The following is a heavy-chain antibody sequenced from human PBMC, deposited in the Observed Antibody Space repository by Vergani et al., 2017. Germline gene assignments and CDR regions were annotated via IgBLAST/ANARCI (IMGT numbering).Heavy chain of an antibody. CDR2: IYYSGST. V-gene: IGHV4-30-4*08. J-gene: IGHJ4*02. CDR1: GGPINSGDYY. CDR3: ARELDYYGSGSNYFDY. D-gene: IGHD3-10*01. Sequence: QVQLQESGPGLVKPSQTLSLTCTVPGGPINSGDYYWSWIRQPPGKGLEWIGYIYYSGSTYYNPSLKSPLTISVDTSKNQFSLKLTSVTAADTAVYYCARELDYYGSGSNYFDYWGQGTLVTVSS.